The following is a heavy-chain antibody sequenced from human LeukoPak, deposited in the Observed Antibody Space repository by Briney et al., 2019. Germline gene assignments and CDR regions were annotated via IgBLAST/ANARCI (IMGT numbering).Heavy chain of an antibody. V-gene: IGHV3-53*01. Sequence: GGSLRLSCAASGFTVSRNYMSWVRQAPGKGREWGSVIYIGGSTFYADSVKGRFIISRDSSKNTLYLQMNSLRADDKAVYYCARVYYASGSLHYYYYYMDVWGRGTTVTISS. CDR1: GFTVSRNY. D-gene: IGHD3-10*01. CDR2: IYIGGST. J-gene: IGHJ6*03. CDR3: ARVYYASGSLHYYYYYMDV.